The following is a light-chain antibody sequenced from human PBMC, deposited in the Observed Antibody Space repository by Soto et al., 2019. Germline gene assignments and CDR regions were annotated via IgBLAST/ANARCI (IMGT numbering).Light chain of an antibody. Sequence: DIQMTQSPSTLSASVGDRVTLTCRASQSISSWLAWFQQKPGKAPKLLIYKASSLESGVPSRFSGSGSGTDFTLTISSLQPDDFATYYCQQYNIYPWTFGQGTKVDSK. CDR3: QQYNIYPWT. J-gene: IGKJ1*01. CDR2: KAS. V-gene: IGKV1-5*03. CDR1: QSISSW.